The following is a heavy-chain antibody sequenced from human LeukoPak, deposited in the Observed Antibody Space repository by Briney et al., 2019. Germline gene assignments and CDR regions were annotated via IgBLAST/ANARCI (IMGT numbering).Heavy chain of an antibody. CDR3: ARRAARPHYYYYMDV. D-gene: IGHD6-6*01. CDR1: GGTFSSYA. CDR2: IIPIFGTA. J-gene: IGHJ6*03. Sequence: GASVKVSCKASGGTFSSYAISWVRQAPGQGLEWMGGIIPIFGTANYAQKFQGRVTITADESTSTAYMELSSLRSEDTAVYYCARRAARPHYYYYMDVWGKGTTVTVSS. V-gene: IGHV1-69*13.